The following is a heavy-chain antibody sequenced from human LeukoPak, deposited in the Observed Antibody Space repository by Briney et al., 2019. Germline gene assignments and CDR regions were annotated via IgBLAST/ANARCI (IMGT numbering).Heavy chain of an antibody. CDR3: ARFGYVAAVDV. Sequence: HPGGSLRLSCAASGFSFSAYWMTWVRQAPGTGLEWVANINPAGSETYYVDPVKGRFSISRDNAKNLVYLQMNSLRAEDTAVYHCARFGYVAAVDVWGQGTPVTV. CDR1: GFSFSAYW. D-gene: IGHD3-10*01. J-gene: IGHJ4*02. CDR2: INPAGSET. V-gene: IGHV3-7*01.